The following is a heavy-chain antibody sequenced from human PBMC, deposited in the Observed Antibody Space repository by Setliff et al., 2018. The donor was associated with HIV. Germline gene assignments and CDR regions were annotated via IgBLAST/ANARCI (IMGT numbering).Heavy chain of an antibody. J-gene: IGHJ3*02. CDR2: ISSSSSYI. D-gene: IGHD1-26*01. Sequence: GGSLRLSCAASGFTFSSYPMNWVRQAPGKGLEWVSSISSSSSYIYYADSVKGRFTISRDNAKNSLYLQMNSLRAEDTAVYYCARDRPRGGGSLDAFDIWGQGTMVTVSS. CDR3: ARDRPRGGGSLDAFDI. CDR1: GFTFSSYP. V-gene: IGHV3-21*01.